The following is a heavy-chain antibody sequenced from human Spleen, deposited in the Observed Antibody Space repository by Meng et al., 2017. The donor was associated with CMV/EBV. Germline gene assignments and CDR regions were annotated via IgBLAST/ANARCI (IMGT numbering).Heavy chain of an antibody. CDR3: ARDQIAVSGLSYYFDF. V-gene: IGHV1-46*01. CDR1: GYTFTSYY. D-gene: IGHD6-19*01. J-gene: IGHJ4*02. CDR2: IKPGGGST. Sequence: ASVKVSCKASGYTFTSYYIHWVRQAPGHGLEWMGIIKPGGGSTTYAQNLQGRITLTRDVFTSTVYMELSSLTSEDTAVYYCARDQIAVSGLSYYFDFWGQGTLVTVSS.